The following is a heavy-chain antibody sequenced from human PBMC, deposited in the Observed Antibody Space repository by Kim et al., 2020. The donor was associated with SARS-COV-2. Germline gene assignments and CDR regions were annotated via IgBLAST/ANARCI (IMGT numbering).Heavy chain of an antibody. CDR2: INHSGST. V-gene: IGHV4-34*01. D-gene: IGHD6-13*01. CDR1: GGSFSGYY. CDR3: ARGPGYSSSWCGDRYLFDP. J-gene: IGHJ5*02. Sequence: SETLSLTCAVYGGSFSGYYWSWIRQPPGKGLEWIGEINHSGSTNYNPSLKSRVTISVDTSKNQFSLKLSFVTAADTAASYCARGPGYSSSWCGDRYLFDP.